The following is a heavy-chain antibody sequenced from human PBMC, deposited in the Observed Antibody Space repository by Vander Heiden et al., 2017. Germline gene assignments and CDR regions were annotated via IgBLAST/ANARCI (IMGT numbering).Heavy chain of an antibody. Sequence: EVQLLESGGGLVQPGGSLRLSCAASGFTFSSYAMSWVRQAPGKGLEWVSAISGSGGRTYYADSVKGRFTISRDNSKNTLYLQMNSLRAEDTAVYYCAKDPSYDFWSGTGAFDIWGQGTMVTVSS. D-gene: IGHD3-3*01. V-gene: IGHV3-23*01. CDR2: ISGSGGRT. CDR1: GFTFSSYA. J-gene: IGHJ3*02. CDR3: AKDPSYDFWSGTGAFDI.